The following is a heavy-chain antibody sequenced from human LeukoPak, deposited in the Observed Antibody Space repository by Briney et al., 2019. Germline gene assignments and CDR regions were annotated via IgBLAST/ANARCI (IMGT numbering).Heavy chain of an antibody. V-gene: IGHV3-23*01. D-gene: IGHD1-26*01. J-gene: IGHJ4*02. CDR2: ISGSGGST. Sequence: GGSLRLSCAASGFTFSSYAMSWVRQAPGKGLEWVSAISGSGGSTYYADSVKGRFTISRDKSKNTLYLQMNSLRAEDTAVYYCAKDLIQTIVGATLDDYWGQGTLVTVSS. CDR3: AKDLIQTIVGATLDDY. CDR1: GFTFSSYA.